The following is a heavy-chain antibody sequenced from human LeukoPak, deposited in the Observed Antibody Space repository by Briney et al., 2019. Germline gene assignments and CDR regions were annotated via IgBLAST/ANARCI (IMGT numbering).Heavy chain of an antibody. D-gene: IGHD3-22*01. Sequence: GGSLRLSCAASRFTFSSYSMNWVRQAPGKGLEWVSSISSSSSYIYYADSVKGRFTISRDNAKNSLYLQMNSLRAEDTAVYYCARDVYDSSGYFYWGQGTLVTVSS. J-gene: IGHJ4*02. V-gene: IGHV3-21*01. CDR3: ARDVYDSSGYFY. CDR2: ISSSSSYI. CDR1: RFTFSSYS.